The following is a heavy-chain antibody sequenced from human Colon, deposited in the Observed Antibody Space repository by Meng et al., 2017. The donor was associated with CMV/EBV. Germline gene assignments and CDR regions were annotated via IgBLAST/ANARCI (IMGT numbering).Heavy chain of an antibody. CDR1: GFTVSSNY. D-gene: IGHD1-26*01. Sequence: GESLKISCAASGFTVSSNYMSWVRQAPGKGLEWLSYISSSGSIIYYADSVKGRFTISRDNAKKSLYLQMNSLRAGDTAVYYCARESYRFDFWGQGTLVTVSS. J-gene: IGHJ4*02. CDR2: ISSSGSII. V-gene: IGHV3-11*04. CDR3: ARESYRFDF.